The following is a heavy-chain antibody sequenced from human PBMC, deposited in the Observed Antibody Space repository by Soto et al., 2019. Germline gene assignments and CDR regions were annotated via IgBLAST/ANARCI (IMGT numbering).Heavy chain of an antibody. CDR1: GFTFSSYS. V-gene: IGHV3-21*01. CDR2: ISSSSSYI. D-gene: IGHD3-3*01. Sequence: GGSLRLSCAASGFTFSSYSMNWVRQAPGKGLEWVSSISSSSSYIYYADSVKGRFTISRDNAKNSLYLQMNSLRAEDTAVYYCARDPVDFWSGRRGYYYGMDVWGQGTTVTVSS. CDR3: ARDPVDFWSGRRGYYYGMDV. J-gene: IGHJ6*02.